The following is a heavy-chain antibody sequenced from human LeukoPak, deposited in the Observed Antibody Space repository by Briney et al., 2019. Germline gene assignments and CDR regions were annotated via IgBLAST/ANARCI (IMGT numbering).Heavy chain of an antibody. D-gene: IGHD6-19*01. Sequence: SETLSLTCTVSGGSISSGGYYWSWIRQHPGKGLEWIGYIYYSGSTYHNPSLKSRVTISVDTSKNQFSLKLSSVTAADTAVYYCARAGSSGWYNAFDIWGQGTMVTVSS. CDR3: ARAGSSGWYNAFDI. CDR1: GGSISSGGYY. J-gene: IGHJ3*02. CDR2: IYYSGST. V-gene: IGHV4-31*03.